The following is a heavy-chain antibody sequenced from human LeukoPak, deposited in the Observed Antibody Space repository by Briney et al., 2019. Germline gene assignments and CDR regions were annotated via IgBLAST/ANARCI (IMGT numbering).Heavy chain of an antibody. CDR1: GGSISSGGYY. D-gene: IGHD2-2*01. J-gene: IGHJ3*02. CDR3: ARVPIVVVPAAIVQAPSDAFDI. CDR2: IYHSGST. V-gene: IGHV4-30-2*01. Sequence: SQTLSLTCTVSGGSISSGGYYWSWIRQPPGKGLEWIRYIYHSGSTYYNPSLKSRVTISVDRSKNQFSLKLSSVTAADTAVYYCARVPIVVVPAAIVQAPSDAFDIWGQGTMVTVSS.